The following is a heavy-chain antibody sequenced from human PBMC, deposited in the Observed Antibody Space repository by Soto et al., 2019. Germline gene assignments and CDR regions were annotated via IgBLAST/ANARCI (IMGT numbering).Heavy chain of an antibody. V-gene: IGHV3-53*01. CDR1: GFTVSNNY. Sequence: EVQLVESGGGLIQPGGSLRLSCAVSGFTVSNNYMSWVRQAPGKGLEGVSVIYSGGYTAYGDSVKGRFTISRDNSKNTIYPQMKSRGAEHRGVFSGATQPGGGGYWGQGTLVTVSS. D-gene: IGHD3-10*01. CDR3: ATQPGGGGY. CDR2: IYSGGYT. J-gene: IGHJ4*02.